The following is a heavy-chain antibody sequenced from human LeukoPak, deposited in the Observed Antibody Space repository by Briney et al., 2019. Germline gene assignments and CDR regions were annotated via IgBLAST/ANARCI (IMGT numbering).Heavy chain of an antibody. D-gene: IGHD4/OR15-4a*01. CDR2: IWYDGSNK. J-gene: IGHJ4*02. CDR1: GFTFSSYG. Sequence: SGGSLRLSCTASGFTFSSYGLHWVRQAPGKGLEWVAVIWYDGSNKYYADSVKGRFTISRDNSKNTLYLQMNSLSAEDTAVYYCARVADYGALDYWGQGTLVTVSS. CDR3: ARVADYGALDY. V-gene: IGHV3-33*01.